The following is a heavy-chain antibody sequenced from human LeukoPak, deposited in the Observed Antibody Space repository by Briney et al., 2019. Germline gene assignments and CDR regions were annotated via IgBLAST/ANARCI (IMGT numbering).Heavy chain of an antibody. J-gene: IGHJ6*02. CDR3: ARDYYGSGSYPQTSSWNYYYYYGMDV. CDR2: IIPIFGTA. D-gene: IGHD3-10*01. V-gene: IGHV1-69*13. Sequence: SVKVSCKASGGTFSSYAISWVRQAPGQGLEWMGGIIPIFGTANYAQKFQGRVTITADESTSTAYMELSSLRSEDTAVYYCARDYYGSGSYPQTSSWNYYYYYGMDVWGQGTTVTVSS. CDR1: GGTFSSYA.